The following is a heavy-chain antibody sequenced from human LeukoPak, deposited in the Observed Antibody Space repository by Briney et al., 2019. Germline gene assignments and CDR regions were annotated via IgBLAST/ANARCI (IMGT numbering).Heavy chain of an antibody. J-gene: IGHJ4*02. CDR3: VRVSGSYGY. CDR1: GFPFSSYA. V-gene: IGHV3-64*01. CDR2: ISSNGGST. D-gene: IGHD1-26*01. Sequence: PGGALGLSFAASGFPFSSYAMHLVRQAPGKGLEYVSVISSNGGSTFYANSVKGRFTISRDTSKNTLYLQMGSLRADDMAVYYCVRVSGSYGYWGQGTLVTVSS.